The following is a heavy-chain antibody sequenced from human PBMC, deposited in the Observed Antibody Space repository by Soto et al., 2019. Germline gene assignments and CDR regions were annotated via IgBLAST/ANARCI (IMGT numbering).Heavy chain of an antibody. CDR2: ISGSGGST. D-gene: IGHD3-16*02. CDR3: AKDRPEYAYVWGSYRYGSDY. Sequence: EVQLLESGGGLVQPGGSLRLSCAASGFTFSSYAMSWVRQAPGKGLEWVSAISGSGGSTYYADSVKGRFTISRDNSKNTLYLQMNSLRAEDTAVYYCAKDRPEYAYVWGSYRYGSDYWGQGTLVTVSS. J-gene: IGHJ4*02. CDR1: GFTFSSYA. V-gene: IGHV3-23*01.